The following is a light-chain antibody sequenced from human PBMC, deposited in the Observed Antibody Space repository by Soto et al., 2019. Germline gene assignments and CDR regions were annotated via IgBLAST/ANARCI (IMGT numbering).Light chain of an antibody. V-gene: IGLV1-40*01. CDR1: SSNIGAGYD. Sequence: QSVLTQPPSVSGAPGQRVTISCTGSSSNIGAGYDVHWYQQLPGTAPKLLIYGNSNRPSGVPDRFSGSKSGTSASPAITGLQADDEADYYCQSYDSRLSGWVFRGGTTVTAL. J-gene: IGLJ3*02. CDR3: QSYDSRLSGWV. CDR2: GNS.